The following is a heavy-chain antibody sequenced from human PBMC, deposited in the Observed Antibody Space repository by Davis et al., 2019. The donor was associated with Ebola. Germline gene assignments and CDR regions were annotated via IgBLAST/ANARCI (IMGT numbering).Heavy chain of an antibody. Sequence: GESLKISCAASGFTFSSYAMHWVRQAPGKGLEWVAVISYDGSNKYYADSVKGRFTISRDNSKNTLYLQMNSLRAEDTAVYYCAREHGDGYNYYYYGMDVWGQGTTVTVSS. J-gene: IGHJ6*02. V-gene: IGHV3-30-3*01. CDR2: ISYDGSNK. CDR3: AREHGDGYNYYYYGMDV. CDR1: GFTFSSYA. D-gene: IGHD5-24*01.